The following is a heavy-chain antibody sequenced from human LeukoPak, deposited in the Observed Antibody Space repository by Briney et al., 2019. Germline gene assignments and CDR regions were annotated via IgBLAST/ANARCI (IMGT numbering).Heavy chain of an antibody. J-gene: IGHJ5*02. V-gene: IGHV1-8*01. CDR2: MNPNSVNT. CDR1: GYTFTSYD. D-gene: IGHD3-10*01. Sequence: GGSLKVSCKASGYTFTSYDINWVRQATGQGLEWMGLMNPNSVNTGYAQTFQGRVTMTRNTSISTAYMELSSLRSEDPAVYYCARSYIGGSNWFDPWGQGTLVTVSS. CDR3: ARSYIGGSNWFDP.